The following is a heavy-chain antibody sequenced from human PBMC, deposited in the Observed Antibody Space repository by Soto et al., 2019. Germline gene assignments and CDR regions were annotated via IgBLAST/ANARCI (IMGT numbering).Heavy chain of an antibody. D-gene: IGHD2-8*01. CDR1: GFTFSSYE. J-gene: IGHJ4*02. V-gene: IGHV3-48*03. Sequence: PGGSLRLSCAASGFTFSSYEMNWVRQAPGEGLEWVSYISSSGRTIYYADSVKGRFTISRDNAKNSLYLQMNSLRAEDTAVYYCAREYATFEYWGQGTLVTVSS. CDR2: ISSSGRTI. CDR3: AREYATFEY.